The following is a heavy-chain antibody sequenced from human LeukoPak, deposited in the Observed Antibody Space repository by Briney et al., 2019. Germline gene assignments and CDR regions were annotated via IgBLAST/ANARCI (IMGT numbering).Heavy chain of an antibody. CDR2: IYYSGST. Sequence: SETLSLTCAVYGGSISSGDYYWSWIRQHPGKGLEWIGYIYYSGSTYYNPSLKSRVTISVDTSKNQFSLKLSSVTAADTAVYYCARVQLPFALAIDYWGQGTLVTVSS. D-gene: IGHD1-7*01. V-gene: IGHV4-31*11. J-gene: IGHJ4*02. CDR3: ARVQLPFALAIDY. CDR1: GGSISSGDYY.